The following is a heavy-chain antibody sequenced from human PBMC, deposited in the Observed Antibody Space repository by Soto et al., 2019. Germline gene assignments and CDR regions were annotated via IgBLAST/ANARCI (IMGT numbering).Heavy chain of an antibody. V-gene: IGHV1-69*08. CDR2: IIPALGTA. D-gene: IGHD4-17*01. J-gene: IGHJ2*01. CDR3: ARPDFGDYWYFDL. Sequence: QDQLVQSGAEVKKPGSSVKVSCKASGGTFSSHTFSWVRQAPGQGVEWMGRIIPALGTATYAQKFQGRVTITADESATTVYMELNSLRSEDTDVYYCARPDFGDYWYFDLWGRGTLVTVSS. CDR1: GGTFSSHT.